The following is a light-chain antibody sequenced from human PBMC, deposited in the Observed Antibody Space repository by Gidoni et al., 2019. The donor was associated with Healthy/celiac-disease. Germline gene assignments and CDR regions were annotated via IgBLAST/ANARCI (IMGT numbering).Light chain of an antibody. J-gene: IGKJ1*01. CDR1: QSVSSSY. CDR3: QQYGSSKT. Sequence: EIVLTQSPGTLSLSPGERATLSCRASQSVSSSYLAWYQQKPGQASRLLIYGASSRATGIPDRFSGSGSGTDFTRTISRLEPEDCALYYCQQYGSSKTFGQGTKVEIK. CDR2: GAS. V-gene: IGKV3-20*01.